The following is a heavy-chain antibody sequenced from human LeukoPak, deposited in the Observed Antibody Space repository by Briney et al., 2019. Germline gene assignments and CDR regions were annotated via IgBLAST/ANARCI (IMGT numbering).Heavy chain of an antibody. V-gene: IGHV1-18*01. D-gene: IGHD1-26*01. Sequence: ASVKVSCKASGYTFTSYGISWVRQAPGQGLEWMGWISAYNGNTNYAQKLQGRVTMTTDTSTSTAYTELRSLGSDDTAVYYCARERRGGSYPIRAFDFWGQGTMVTVSS. CDR2: ISAYNGNT. CDR1: GYTFTSYG. CDR3: ARERRGGSYPIRAFDF. J-gene: IGHJ3*01.